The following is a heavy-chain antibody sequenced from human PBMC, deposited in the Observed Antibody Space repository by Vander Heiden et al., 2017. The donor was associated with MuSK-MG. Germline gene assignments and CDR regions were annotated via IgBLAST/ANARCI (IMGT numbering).Heavy chain of an antibody. D-gene: IGHD3-22*01. CDR3: ARDRWLPGY. Sequence: QVQLVQSGSELKQPGASVKVSCKASGYTFPTYAIIWVRQAPGHGLEWMGWIATDTGIPTYAQGFTGRFVFSLDTCVSTAYLQITSLKTEDTAVYFCARDRWLPGYWGQGTLVTVSS. CDR2: IATDTGIP. CDR1: GYTFPTYA. V-gene: IGHV7-4-1*02. J-gene: IGHJ4*02.